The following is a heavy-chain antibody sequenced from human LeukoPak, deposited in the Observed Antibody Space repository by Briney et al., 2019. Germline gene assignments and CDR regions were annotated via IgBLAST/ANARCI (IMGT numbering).Heavy chain of an antibody. CDR3: ARVMITFGGGEYYFDY. CDR1: GYTFTSYA. V-gene: IGHV1-3*01. J-gene: IGHJ4*02. D-gene: IGHD3-16*01. Sequence: ASVKVSCKASGYTFTSYAMHWVRQAPGQRLEWMGWINAGNGNTKYSQKFQGRVTITRDTSASTAYMELSSLRSEDTAVYYCARVMITFGGGEYYFDYWGQGTLVTVSS. CDR2: INAGNGNT.